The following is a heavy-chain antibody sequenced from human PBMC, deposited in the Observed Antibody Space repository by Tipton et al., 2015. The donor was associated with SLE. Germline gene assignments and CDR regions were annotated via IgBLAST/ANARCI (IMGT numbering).Heavy chain of an antibody. CDR2: IYGASRT. CDR1: GFTFSMYA. V-gene: IGHV3-23*05. D-gene: IGHD3-16*01. J-gene: IGHJ4*02. CDR3: AKGGPGGYYFNS. Sequence: GSLRLSCAASGFTFSMYAMNWVRQAPGKGLEWVSEIYGASRTHYEDSVMGRFTISRDDSKNTVFLQMNSLTTDDTAVYYCAKGGPGGYYFNSWGQGTLVTVSS.